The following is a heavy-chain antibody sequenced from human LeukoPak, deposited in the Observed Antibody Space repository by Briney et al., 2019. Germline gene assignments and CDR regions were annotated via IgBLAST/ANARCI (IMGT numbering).Heavy chain of an antibody. V-gene: IGHV4-61*02. Sequence: SETLSLTCTVSGGSISSGSYYWSWIRQPAGKGLEWIGRIYTSGSTNYNPSLKSRVTISVDTSKNQFSLKLSSVTAADTAVYYCARDNTLRYFDWLFPDYYYYYMDVWGKGTTVTISS. CDR1: GGSISSGSYY. CDR2: IYTSGST. CDR3: ARDNTLRYFDWLFPDYYYYYMDV. J-gene: IGHJ6*03. D-gene: IGHD3-9*01.